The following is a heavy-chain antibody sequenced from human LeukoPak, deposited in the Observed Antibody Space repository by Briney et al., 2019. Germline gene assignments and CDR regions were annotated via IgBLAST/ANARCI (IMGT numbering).Heavy chain of an antibody. CDR3: ATDIWFRNF. V-gene: IGHV1-69*05. Sequence: SVKASCKASGGTFSSYAISCVRQSAGQRLEWMGRLIPIFGPANYAQQFRGRVTITTDESTSTAYMELSSLRSEDTAVYYCATDIWFRNFWGQGTLVTVSS. J-gene: IGHJ4*02. D-gene: IGHD3-10*01. CDR2: LIPIFGPA. CDR1: GGTFSSYA.